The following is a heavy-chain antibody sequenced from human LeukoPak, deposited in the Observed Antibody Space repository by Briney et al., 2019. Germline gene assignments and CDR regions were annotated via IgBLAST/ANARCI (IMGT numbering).Heavy chain of an antibody. Sequence: ASVKVSCKASGYTFTSYYMHWVRQAPRQGLEWMGWINPNSGGTNYAQKFQGRVTMTRDTSISTAYMELSRLRSDDTAVYYCARLPPTHDAFDIWGQGTVVTVSS. CDR2: INPNSGGT. CDR1: GYTFTSYY. CDR3: ARLPPTHDAFDI. V-gene: IGHV1-2*02. J-gene: IGHJ3*02.